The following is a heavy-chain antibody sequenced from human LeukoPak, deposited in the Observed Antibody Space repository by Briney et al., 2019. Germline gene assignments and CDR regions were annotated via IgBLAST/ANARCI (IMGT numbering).Heavy chain of an antibody. J-gene: IGHJ4*02. V-gene: IGHV3-21*01. Sequence: GGSLRLSCAASPLTFSGYTMNWVRQTPGKGLEWVSSISSSSSYIYYADSVKGRFTISRDNANNSLYLQMNSLAADDTAVYYCARTPFAAAYLADWGQGTLVTVSS. CDR2: ISSSSSYI. CDR1: PLTFSGYT. CDR3: ARTPFAAAYLAD. D-gene: IGHD6-13*01.